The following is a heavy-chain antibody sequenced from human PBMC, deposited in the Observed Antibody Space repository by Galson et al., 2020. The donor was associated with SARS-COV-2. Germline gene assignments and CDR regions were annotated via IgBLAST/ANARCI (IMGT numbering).Heavy chain of an antibody. CDR2: IYFSGNT. CDR1: GDSISTNRYY. Sequence: ETLSLTCAVSGDSISTNRYYWAWIRQPPGKGLEWIGTIYFSGNTYYNPSLESRVIMSVDTSRNHFSLNLTSVTAADTAIYFCARLPLRTTTSHFDHWGQGTPVTVSS. D-gene: IGHD4-4*01. J-gene: IGHJ5*02. V-gene: IGHV4-39*01. CDR3: ARLPLRTTTSHFDH.